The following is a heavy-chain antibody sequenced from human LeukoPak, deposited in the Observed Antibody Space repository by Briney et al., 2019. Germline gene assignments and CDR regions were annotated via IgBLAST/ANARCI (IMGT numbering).Heavy chain of an antibody. CDR2: ISSSSSTI. CDR1: GFTFSSYS. Sequence: GGSLRLSCAASGFTFSSYSMNWVRQAPGKGLEWVSYISSSSSTIYYADSVKGRFTISRDNAKNSLYLQMNSPRAEDTAVYYCARDHYYDSSGYTPAGDAFDIWGQGTMVTVSS. J-gene: IGHJ3*02. V-gene: IGHV3-48*01. D-gene: IGHD3-22*01. CDR3: ARDHYYDSSGYTPAGDAFDI.